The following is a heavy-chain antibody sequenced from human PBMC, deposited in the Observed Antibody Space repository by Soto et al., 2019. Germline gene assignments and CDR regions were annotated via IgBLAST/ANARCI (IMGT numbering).Heavy chain of an antibody. CDR3: TTATIAARPEYFQH. V-gene: IGHV3-15*01. CDR2: IKSKTDGGTT. Sequence: GGSLRLSCAASGFTFSNAWMSWVRQAPGKGLEWVGRIKSKTDGGTTDYAAPVKGRFTISRDDSKNTLYLQMNSLKTEDTAVYYCTTATIAARPEYFQHWGQGTLVNVSS. J-gene: IGHJ1*01. D-gene: IGHD6-6*01. CDR1: GFTFSNAW.